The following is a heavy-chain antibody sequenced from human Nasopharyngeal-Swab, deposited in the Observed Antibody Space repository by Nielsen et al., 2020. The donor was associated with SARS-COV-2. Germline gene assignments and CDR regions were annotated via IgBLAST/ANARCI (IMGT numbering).Heavy chain of an antibody. D-gene: IGHD3-22*01. CDR1: GGTFSSYA. V-gene: IGHV1-69*13. Sequence: SVKVSCKASGGTFSSYAISWVRQAPGQGLEWMGGIIPIFGTANYAQKFQGRVTITADESTSTAYMELSSLRSEDTAVYYCARDRKGAYYYDSSGYSNWFDPWDQGTLVTVSS. CDR3: ARDRKGAYYYDSSGYSNWFDP. J-gene: IGHJ5*02. CDR2: IIPIFGTA.